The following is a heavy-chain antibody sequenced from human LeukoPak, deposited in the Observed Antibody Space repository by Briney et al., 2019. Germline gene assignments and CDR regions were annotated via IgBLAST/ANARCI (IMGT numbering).Heavy chain of an antibody. Sequence: ASVKVSCKASGYTFTGYYMHWVRQAPGQGLEWMGWINPNSGGTNYAQKFQGRVTMTRDTSISTAYMELSRLRSDDTAVYYCAKVNYYDSTGFFDHWGQGTLVTVSS. CDR1: GYTFTGYY. V-gene: IGHV1-2*02. CDR3: AKVNYYDSTGFFDH. CDR2: INPNSGGT. D-gene: IGHD3-22*01. J-gene: IGHJ4*02.